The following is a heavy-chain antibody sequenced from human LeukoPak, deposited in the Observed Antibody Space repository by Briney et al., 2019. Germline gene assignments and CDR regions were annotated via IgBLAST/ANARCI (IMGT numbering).Heavy chain of an antibody. Sequence: GGSLRLSCAASGFTFDDHAMYWVRQAPGKGLEWVSGISWNSGSIDYADSVKGRFTISRDNAKNSLYLQMNSLRAGDTAVYYCARDTRGESDYWGQGTLVTVSS. J-gene: IGHJ4*02. CDR2: ISWNSGSI. CDR1: GFTFDDHA. CDR3: ARDTRGESDY. D-gene: IGHD3-10*01. V-gene: IGHV3-9*01.